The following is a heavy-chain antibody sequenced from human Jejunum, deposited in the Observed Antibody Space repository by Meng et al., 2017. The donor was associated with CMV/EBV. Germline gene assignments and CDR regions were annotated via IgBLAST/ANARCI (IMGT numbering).Heavy chain of an antibody. D-gene: IGHD2-15*01. CDR2: IKPDSGAK. Sequence: YIQWRRRAPGQGLEWMGWIKPDSGAKSDVKKFRGRVTMTRDTSTKTAYMELSRLRPDDTAVYYCEREGDIVFPSTIISYHYAMDVWGQGTTVTVSS. V-gene: IGHV1-2*02. CDR3: EREGDIVFPSTIISYHYAMDV. J-gene: IGHJ6*02. CDR1: Y.